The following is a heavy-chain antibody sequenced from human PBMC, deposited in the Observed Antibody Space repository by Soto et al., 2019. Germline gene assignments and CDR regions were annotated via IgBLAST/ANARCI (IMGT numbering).Heavy chain of an antibody. D-gene: IGHD1-20*01. Sequence: QVRLVQSGTEVRKPGASVKVSCTASGYTFTSYGISWVRQAPGQGLEWMGWISGDKGNTNYAQKVQGRVTMTTDTATITAYMGRTSLRSDDTAVYYCARDGITGRRPFDIWCQGTMVTVSS. V-gene: IGHV1-18*01. CDR2: ISGDKGNT. CDR3: ARDGITGRRPFDI. CDR1: GYTFTSYG. J-gene: IGHJ3*02.